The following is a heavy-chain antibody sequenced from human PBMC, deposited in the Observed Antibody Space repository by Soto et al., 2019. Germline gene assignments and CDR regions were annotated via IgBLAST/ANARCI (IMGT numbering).Heavy chain of an antibody. J-gene: IGHJ5*02. CDR2: ISRNSGYI. CDR1: GFTFDDYA. CDR3: VRSGTARLLRHSWFDT. Sequence: GGSLRLSCAASGFTFDDYAMHCVRQAPGKGLEWVSGISRNSGYIGYADSLKGRITISRDNAKNSLFLQMNSLRAEDTAVYYCVRSGTARLLRHSWFDTWGQGTLVTV. V-gene: IGHV3-9*01. D-gene: IGHD3-16*01.